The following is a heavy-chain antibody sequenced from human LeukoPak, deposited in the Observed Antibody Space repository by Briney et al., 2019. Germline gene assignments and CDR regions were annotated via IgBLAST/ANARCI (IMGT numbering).Heavy chain of an antibody. V-gene: IGHV3-23*01. CDR2: LTNSGGSGDVT. CDR1: GFTFSTYA. CDR3: AKAMSTDHYDSRGFYRVDFDS. D-gene: IGHD3-22*01. J-gene: IGHJ4*02. Sequence: PGGSLRLSCAASGFTFSTYAMSWVRQAPGKGLEWVSALTNSGGSGDVTYYADSVKGRFIISRDNSKSTLYLQLSSLRAEDTAVYYCAKAMSTDHYDSRGFYRVDFDSWGQGTLVTVSS.